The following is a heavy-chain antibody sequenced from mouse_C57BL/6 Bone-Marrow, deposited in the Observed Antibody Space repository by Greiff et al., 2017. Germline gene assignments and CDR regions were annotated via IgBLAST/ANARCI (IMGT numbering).Heavy chain of an antibody. CDR2: ISNLAYSI. Sequence: VESGGGLVQPGGSLKLSCAASGFTFSDYGMAWVRQAPRKGPEWVAFISNLAYSIYYADTVTGRFTISRENAKNTLYLEMSSLRSEDTAMYYCARTDYYGSSDYAMDYWGQGTSVTVSS. J-gene: IGHJ4*01. V-gene: IGHV5-15*01. CDR3: ARTDYYGSSDYAMDY. D-gene: IGHD1-1*01. CDR1: GFTFSDYG.